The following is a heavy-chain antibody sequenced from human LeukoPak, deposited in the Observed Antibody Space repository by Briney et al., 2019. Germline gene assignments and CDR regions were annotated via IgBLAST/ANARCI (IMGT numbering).Heavy chain of an antibody. CDR3: ARDRQEYSYGYSWFDP. CDR1: GFTLSSYA. D-gene: IGHD5-18*01. CDR2: ISSSSSFI. Sequence: PGGSLRLSCAASGFTLSSYAMSWVRQGPGKGLEWVSSISSSSSFIYYADSVKGRFTISRDNAKNSLYLQMNSLRAEDTAVYYCARDRQEYSYGYSWFDPWGQGTLVTVSS. J-gene: IGHJ5*02. V-gene: IGHV3-21*01.